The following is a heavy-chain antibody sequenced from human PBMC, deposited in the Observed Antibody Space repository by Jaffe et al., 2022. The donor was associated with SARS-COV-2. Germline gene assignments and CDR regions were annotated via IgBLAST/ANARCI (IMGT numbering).Heavy chain of an antibody. D-gene: IGHD6-13*01. CDR1: GGSISSYY. J-gene: IGHJ3*02. CDR3: ARPRTWLGSLAFDI. CDR2: IYYSGST. V-gene: IGHV4-59*01. Sequence: QVQLQESGPGLVKPSETLSLTCTVSGGSISSYYWSWIRQPPGKGLEWIGYIYYSGSTNYNPSLKSRVTISVDTSKNQFSLKLSSVTAADTAVYYCARPRTWLGSLAFDIWGQGTMVTVSS.